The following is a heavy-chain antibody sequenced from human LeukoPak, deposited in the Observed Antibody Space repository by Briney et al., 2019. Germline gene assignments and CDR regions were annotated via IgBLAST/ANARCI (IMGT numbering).Heavy chain of an antibody. V-gene: IGHV1-18*01. CDR1: GYTFTSYG. Sequence: ASVRVSCKASGYTFTSYGISWVRQAPGQGLEWMGWISAYNGNTNYAQKLQGRVTMTTDTSTSTAYMELRSLRSDDTAVYYCAKGGDGYNVYYFDYWGQGTLVTVSS. CDR3: AKGGDGYNVYYFDY. CDR2: ISAYNGNT. D-gene: IGHD5-24*01. J-gene: IGHJ4*02.